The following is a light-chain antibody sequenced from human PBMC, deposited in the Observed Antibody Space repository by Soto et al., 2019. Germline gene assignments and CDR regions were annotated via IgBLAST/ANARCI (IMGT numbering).Light chain of an antibody. V-gene: IGKV3-11*01. CDR3: QQRSNWPPYP. J-gene: IGKJ2*01. CDR1: QSVSSY. CDR2: DAS. Sequence: EIVLTQSPATLSLSPGERATLSCRASQSVSSYLAWYQQKPGQAPMLLIYDASNRATGIPARFSGSGSATDFTLTISRLDPVYFAVYYCQQRSNWPPYPFGQETDLELK.